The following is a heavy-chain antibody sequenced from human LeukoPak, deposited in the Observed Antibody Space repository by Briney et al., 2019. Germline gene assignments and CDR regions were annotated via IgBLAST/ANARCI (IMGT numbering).Heavy chain of an antibody. CDR2: IKSKTDGGTT. J-gene: IGHJ4*02. D-gene: IGHD3-22*01. V-gene: IGHV3-15*01. Sequence: GSLRLSCEASGLTFSNAWMTWVRQAPGKGLEWVGRIKSKTDGGTTDYAAPVKGRFTISRDDSKNTVYLQMNGLKTEDTAVYYCAKVGVYYYDYWGQGALVTVSS. CDR3: AKVGVYYYDY. CDR1: GLTFSNAW.